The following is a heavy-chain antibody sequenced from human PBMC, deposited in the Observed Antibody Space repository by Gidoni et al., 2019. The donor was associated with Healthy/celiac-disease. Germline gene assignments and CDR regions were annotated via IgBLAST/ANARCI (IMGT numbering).Heavy chain of an antibody. CDR1: GLPFSSYW. V-gene: IGHV3-7*01. Sequence: EVQLVESGGVSVQPGGSRRRSCAASGLPFSSYWIRWVRQAPGQGLEWVANSKQDGSEKYYVDSVNGRFTISIDNAKNSLYLQRNSLRAEDTAVYYCARDLLGSSRTFDYWGQGTLVTVSS. CDR3: ARDLLGSSRTFDY. J-gene: IGHJ4*02. D-gene: IGHD6-13*01. CDR2: SKQDGSEK.